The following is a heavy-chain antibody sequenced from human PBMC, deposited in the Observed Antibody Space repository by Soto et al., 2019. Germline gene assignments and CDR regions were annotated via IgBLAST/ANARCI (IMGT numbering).Heavy chain of an antibody. CDR3: ARDRAYNCFDY. CDR2: INLDGSER. V-gene: IGHV3-7*05. Sequence: GGSLRLSCGASGSTFSSSWMTWVRQAPGKGLEWVANINLDGSERNYVDSVKGRFTISRDNAKNLLYLQMNSLRAEDTAVYYCARDRAYNCFDYWGQGTLVTVSS. J-gene: IGHJ4*02. CDR1: GSTFSSSW. D-gene: IGHD5-18*01.